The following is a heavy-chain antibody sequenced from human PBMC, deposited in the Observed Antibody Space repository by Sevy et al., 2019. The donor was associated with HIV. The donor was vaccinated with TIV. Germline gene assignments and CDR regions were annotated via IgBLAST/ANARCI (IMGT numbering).Heavy chain of an antibody. V-gene: IGHV1-2*02. CDR1: GYTFTGYY. CDR2: INPNSGGT. J-gene: IGHJ6*02. D-gene: IGHD2-2*01. Sequence: ASAKVSCKASGYTFTGYYMHWVRQAPGQGLEWMGWINPNSGGTNYAQKFQGRVTMTRDTSISTAYMELSRLRSDDTAVYYCARDIVVVPATSGMDVWGQGTTVTVSS. CDR3: ARDIVVVPATSGMDV.